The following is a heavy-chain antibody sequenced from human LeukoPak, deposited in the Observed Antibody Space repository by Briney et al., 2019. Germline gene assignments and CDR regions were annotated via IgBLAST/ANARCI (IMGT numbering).Heavy chain of an antibody. CDR1: GGSFSGYY. Sequence: PSETLSLTCAVYGGSFSGYYWSWIRQPPGKGLEWVSAISGSGGSTYYADSVKGRFTISRDNSKNTLYLQMNSLRAEDTAVYYCAKDRITIFAFDPWGQGTLVTVSS. V-gene: IGHV3-23*01. D-gene: IGHD3-3*01. CDR3: AKDRITIFAFDP. J-gene: IGHJ5*02. CDR2: ISGSGGST.